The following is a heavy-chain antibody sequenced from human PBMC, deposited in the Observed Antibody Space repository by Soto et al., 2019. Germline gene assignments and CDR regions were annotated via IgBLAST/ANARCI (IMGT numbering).Heavy chain of an antibody. Sequence: QVQLVESGGGVVQPGRSLRLSCAASGFTFSSYAMHWVRQAPGKGLEWVAVISYDGSNKYYADSVKGRFTISRDNSKNTLYLQMNSLRAEDTAVYYCARADSLLLWFGDHLGGYYYGMDVWGQGTTVTVSS. V-gene: IGHV3-30-3*01. CDR2: ISYDGSNK. CDR3: ARADSLLLWFGDHLGGYYYGMDV. CDR1: GFTFSSYA. J-gene: IGHJ6*02. D-gene: IGHD3-10*01.